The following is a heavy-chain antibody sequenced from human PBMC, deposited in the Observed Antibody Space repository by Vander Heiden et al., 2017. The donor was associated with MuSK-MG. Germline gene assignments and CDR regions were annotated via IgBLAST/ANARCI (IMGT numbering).Heavy chain of an antibody. Sequence: QVQLVQSGAEVKKPGSSVKVSCKASGRTFSSYAISWVRQAPGQGLEWMGRIIPILGIANYAQKFQGRVTITADKSTSTAYMELSSLRSEDTAVYYCARCGGRWLQLGWFDPWGQGTLVTVSS. J-gene: IGHJ5*02. CDR2: IIPILGIA. CDR1: GRTFSSYA. V-gene: IGHV1-69*04. CDR3: ARCGGRWLQLGWFDP. D-gene: IGHD5-12*01.